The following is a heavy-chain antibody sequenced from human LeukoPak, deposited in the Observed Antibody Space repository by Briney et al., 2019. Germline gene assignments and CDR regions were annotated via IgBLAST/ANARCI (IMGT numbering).Heavy chain of an antibody. D-gene: IGHD2-2*03. CDR2: INAGNGNT. Sequence: ASVKVSCKASGYTFTSYAMHWVRQAPGQRLEWMGWINAGNGNTKYSQKFQGRVTITRDTSASTAYMELSSLRSEDTAVYYCARSQSLGYCSSTSCYWRDYCYYGMDVWGQGTTVTVSS. J-gene: IGHJ6*02. CDR1: GYTFTSYA. V-gene: IGHV1-3*01. CDR3: ARSQSLGYCSSTSCYWRDYCYYGMDV.